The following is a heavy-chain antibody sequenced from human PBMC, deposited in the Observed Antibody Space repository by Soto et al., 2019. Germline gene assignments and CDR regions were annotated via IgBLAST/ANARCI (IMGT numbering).Heavy chain of an antibody. CDR3: ARRGKVDTAMDDYYYYGMDV. Sequence: GESLKISCKGSGYSFTSYWISWVRQMPGKGLEWMGRIDPSDSYTNYSPSFQGHVTISADKSISTAYLQWSSLKASDTAMYYCARRGKVDTAMDDYYYYGMDVWGQGTTVTVSS. V-gene: IGHV5-10-1*01. D-gene: IGHD5-18*01. J-gene: IGHJ6*02. CDR2: IDPSDSYT. CDR1: GYSFTSYW.